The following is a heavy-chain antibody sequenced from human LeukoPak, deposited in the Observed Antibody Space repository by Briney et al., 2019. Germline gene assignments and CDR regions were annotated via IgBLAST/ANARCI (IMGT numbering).Heavy chain of an antibody. CDR2: ISPSGGIT. V-gene: IGHV3-23*01. D-gene: IGHD6-19*01. J-gene: IGHJ4*02. Sequence: GGTLRLSCAASGFTFSSHGMNWVRQAPGKGLEWVSGISPSGGITYYTDSVKGRFTISRDNAKNSLYLQMNSLRADDTAVYYCARVGYSSGWRAPDFDYWGQGTLVTVSS. CDR3: ARVGYSSGWRAPDFDY. CDR1: GFTFSSHG.